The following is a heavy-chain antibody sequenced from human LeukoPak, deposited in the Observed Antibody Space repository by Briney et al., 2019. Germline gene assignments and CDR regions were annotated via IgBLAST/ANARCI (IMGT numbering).Heavy chain of an antibody. Sequence: GSLRLSCAASGFSFVGYAMSWVRQAPGKGLEWVASISGSGASTYYADSVRGRFTLSRDNSENTLYLQMNSLRAEDTAVYYCAKGSRGYSGYYLDYWGQGTLITVSS. CDR3: AKGSRGYSGYYLDY. V-gene: IGHV3-23*01. J-gene: IGHJ4*02. CDR1: GFSFVGYA. D-gene: IGHD5-12*01. CDR2: ISGSGAST.